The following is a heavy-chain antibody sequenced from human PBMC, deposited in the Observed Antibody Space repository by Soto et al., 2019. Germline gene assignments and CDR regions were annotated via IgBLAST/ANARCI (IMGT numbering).Heavy chain of an antibody. CDR2: INHSGST. CDR3: ARLSLGYMMDRYFDF. CDR1: GGSISSGGYY. Sequence: SETLSLTCTVSGGSISSGGYYWSWIRQHPGKGLEWIGYINHSGSTNYNPSLKSRVTISVDTSKNQLSLRLSSVTAADTAVYYCARLSLGYMMDRYFDFWGQGTLVTVPS. J-gene: IGHJ4*02. D-gene: IGHD5-12*01. V-gene: IGHV4-31*03.